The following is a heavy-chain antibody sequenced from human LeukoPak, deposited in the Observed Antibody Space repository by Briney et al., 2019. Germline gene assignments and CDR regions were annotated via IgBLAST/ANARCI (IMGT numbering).Heavy chain of an antibody. CDR3: AGGGGSYHFDS. Sequence: GGSLRLSCAASGFTFSDYYMSWIRQAPGKGLEWVSYISSGGSVMYYADSVKGRFTISRDNAKNSLYLQVNSLRAEDTAVYYCAGGGGSYHFDSWGQGTLVTVSS. J-gene: IGHJ4*02. CDR2: ISSGGSVM. V-gene: IGHV3-11*04. D-gene: IGHD1-26*01. CDR1: GFTFSDYY.